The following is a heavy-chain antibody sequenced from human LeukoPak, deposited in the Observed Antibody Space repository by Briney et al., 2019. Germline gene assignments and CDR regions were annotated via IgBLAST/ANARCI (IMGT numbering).Heavy chain of an antibody. CDR3: ARAVPHCSSTSCPVDY. J-gene: IGHJ4*02. CDR2: INPNSGGT. CDR1: GYTFTGYY. D-gene: IGHD2-2*01. V-gene: IGHV1-2*02. Sequence: ASVKVSCKASGYTFTGYYIHWVRQAPGQGLEWMGWINPNSGGTNYAQKFQGRVTMTRDTSISTAYMELSRPRSDDTAVYYCARAVPHCSSTSCPVDYWGQGTLVTVSS.